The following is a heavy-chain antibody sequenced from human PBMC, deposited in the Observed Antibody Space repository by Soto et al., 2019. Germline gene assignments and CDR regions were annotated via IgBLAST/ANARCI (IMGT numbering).Heavy chain of an antibody. Sequence: EVQLVESGGGLVQPGGSLRLSCAASGFTFSNYWIHWVRQAPGKGLVWVSRIKGDGSRIDYADSVKGRFIISRDNAKNTAYGQMNSLGDEDAAVYYCARGLPGYYGKDVWGQGTTVTVSS. J-gene: IGHJ6*01. D-gene: IGHD4-17*01. CDR1: GFTFSNYW. V-gene: IGHV3-74*01. CDR3: ARGLPGYYGKDV. CDR2: IKGDGSRI.